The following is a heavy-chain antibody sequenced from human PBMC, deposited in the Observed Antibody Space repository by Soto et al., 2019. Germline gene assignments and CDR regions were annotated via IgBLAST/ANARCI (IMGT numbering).Heavy chain of an antibody. CDR3: ARDSRDYYDVSYYYGMDV. CDR1: GYTFTSYG. Sequence: QVQLVQSGAEVKKPGASVKVSCKAFGYTFTSYGISWVRQAPGQGLEWMGWISAYNGNTNYAQKLQGRVTMTTDTSTSTAYMELMSLRSDDTAVYYCARDSRDYYDVSYYYGMDVWGQGTTVTVSS. CDR2: ISAYNGNT. J-gene: IGHJ6*02. D-gene: IGHD3-22*01. V-gene: IGHV1-18*01.